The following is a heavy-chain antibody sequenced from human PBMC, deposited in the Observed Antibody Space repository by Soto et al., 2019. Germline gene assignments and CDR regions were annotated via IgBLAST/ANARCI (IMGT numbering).Heavy chain of an antibody. D-gene: IGHD3-22*01. Sequence: PSETLSLTCTASGGSISRSSYYWGWIRQPPGKGLEWIGSIYYSGSTYYNPSLKSRVTISVDTSKNQFSLKLSSVTAADTAVYYCARHDSFYYDIPGWGQGTLVTVSS. CDR3: ARHDSFYYDIPG. CDR2: IYYSGST. CDR1: GGSISRSSYY. J-gene: IGHJ4*02. V-gene: IGHV4-39*01.